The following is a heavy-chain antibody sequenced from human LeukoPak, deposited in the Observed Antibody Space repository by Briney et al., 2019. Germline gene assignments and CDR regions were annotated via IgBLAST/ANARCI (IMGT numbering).Heavy chain of an antibody. CDR2: AYYTGEI. D-gene: IGHD6-19*01. CDR3: GRHVSNGWDYHYGLDV. CDR1: GGSVASTGCY. V-gene: IGHV4-39*01. Sequence: SETLSLTCTVSGGSVASTGCYWGWIRQSPGKGLEWIGSAYYTGEIYSTPSLKSRLTISVDTSRNQFALTLTSVTAADTAVYYCGRHVSNGWDYHYGLDVWGQGTTVTVSS. J-gene: IGHJ6*02.